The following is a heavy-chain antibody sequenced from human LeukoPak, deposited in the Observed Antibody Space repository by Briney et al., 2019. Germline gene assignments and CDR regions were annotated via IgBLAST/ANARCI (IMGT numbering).Heavy chain of an antibody. CDR2: ISYDGSNK. CDR1: GFTFGSYA. V-gene: IGHV3-30-3*01. Sequence: GGSLRLSCAASGFTFGSYAMHWVRQAPGKGLEWVAVISYDGSNKCYADSVKGRFTISRDNSKNTLYLQMNSLRAEDTAVYYCARARIDNYGMDVWGQGTTVTVSS. CDR3: ARARIDNYGMDV. D-gene: IGHD1-26*01. J-gene: IGHJ6*02.